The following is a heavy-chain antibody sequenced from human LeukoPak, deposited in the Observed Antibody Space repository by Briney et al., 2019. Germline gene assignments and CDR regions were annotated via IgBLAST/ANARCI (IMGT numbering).Heavy chain of an antibody. CDR2: FSRDGINK. Sequence: GRSLRLSCAASGFTFSSSAMHWVRQAPGKGLEWVAVFSRDGINKYYADSVKGRFTISRDNSKSMFYLQMNSLRTEDTALYYCATGKIDASGYDFMLPYWGQGTLVNVSS. CDR3: ATGKIDASGYDFMLPY. CDR1: GFTFSSSA. D-gene: IGHD5-12*01. V-gene: IGHV3-30*01. J-gene: IGHJ4*02.